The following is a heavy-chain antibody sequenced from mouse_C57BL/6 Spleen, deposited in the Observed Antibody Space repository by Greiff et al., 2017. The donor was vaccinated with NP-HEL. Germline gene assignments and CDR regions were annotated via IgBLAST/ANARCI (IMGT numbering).Heavy chain of an antibody. Sequence: QVQLKQPGAELVKPGASVKMSCKASGYTFTSYWITWVKQRPGQGLEWIGDIYPGSGSTNYNEKFKSKATLTVDTSSSTAYMQLSSLTSEDSAVYYCARSGYYGSSPYYFDYWGQGTTLTVSS. CDR1: GYTFTSYW. CDR2: IYPGSGST. V-gene: IGHV1-55*01. CDR3: ARSGYYGSSPYYFDY. D-gene: IGHD1-1*01. J-gene: IGHJ2*01.